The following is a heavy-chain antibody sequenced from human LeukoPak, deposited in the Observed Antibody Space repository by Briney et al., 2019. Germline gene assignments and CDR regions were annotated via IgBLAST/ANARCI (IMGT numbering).Heavy chain of an antibody. V-gene: IGHV1-2*02. J-gene: IGHJ5*02. Sequence: ASVKVSCKASGYTFTGYYMHWVRQAPGQGIEWMGWINPNSGGTNYAQKFQGRVTMTRDTSISTAYMELSRLRSDDTAVYYCARLLWFGEDGNWFDPWGQGTLVTVSS. CDR2: INPNSGGT. CDR3: ARLLWFGEDGNWFDP. CDR1: GYTFTGYY. D-gene: IGHD3-10*01.